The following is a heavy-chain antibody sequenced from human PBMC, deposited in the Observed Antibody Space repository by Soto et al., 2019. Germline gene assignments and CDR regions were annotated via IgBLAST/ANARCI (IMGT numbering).Heavy chain of an antibody. V-gene: IGHV1-8*01. CDR1: GYTFTSYD. J-gene: IGHJ6*02. CDR3: ARALGSGWFVTRCCYGMDV. Sequence: QVQLVQSGAEVKKPGASVKVSCKASGYTFTSYDINWVRQATGQGLEWMGWMNPNSGNTGYAQKFQGRVTMTRNTHISRADMEGSSLSSEDKAVYYCARALGSGWFVTRCCYGMDVWGQGTMVTVS. D-gene: IGHD6-19*01. CDR2: MNPNSGNT.